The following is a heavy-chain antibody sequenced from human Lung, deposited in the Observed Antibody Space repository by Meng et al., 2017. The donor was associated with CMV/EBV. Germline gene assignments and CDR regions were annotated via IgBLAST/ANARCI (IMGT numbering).Heavy chain of an antibody. CDR3: TRDFGIRGFDF. CDR2: ISSSSMNI. Sequence: GESLKISCAASGFAFSSFQMNWVRQSAGKGLEWIAAISSSSMNIYYGDLVKGRFTISRDNGRNSGFLQMNSLRADDTAKYYCTRDFGIRGFDFWGQGTVVTVSS. V-gene: IGHV3-21*01. J-gene: IGHJ4*02. D-gene: IGHD3-10*01. CDR1: GFAFSSFQ.